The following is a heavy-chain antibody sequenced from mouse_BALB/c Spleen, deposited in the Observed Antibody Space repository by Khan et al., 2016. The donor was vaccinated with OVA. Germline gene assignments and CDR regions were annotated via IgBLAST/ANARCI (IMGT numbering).Heavy chain of an antibody. D-gene: IGHD2-10*01. V-gene: IGHV5-9*02. CDR3: TRPSYYGNPWFTY. CDR2: ISSTGSYT. J-gene: IGHJ3*01. Sequence: EVELVESGGGLVKPGGSLKLSCEVSGFAFNSYDMSWVRQTPEKRLEWVATISSTGSYTYYPDSVKGRFTISRDTARNTLYLQISSLRSEDTALYYCTRPSYYGNPWFTYWGQGTLVTVSA. CDR1: GFAFNSYD.